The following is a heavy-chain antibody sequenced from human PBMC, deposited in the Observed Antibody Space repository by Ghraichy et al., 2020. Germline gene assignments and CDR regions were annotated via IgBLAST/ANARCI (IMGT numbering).Heavy chain of an antibody. D-gene: IGHD4-17*01. CDR1: GFTVSSNY. J-gene: IGHJ6*02. CDR3: ARADYGVNYYGMDV. V-gene: IGHV3-66*01. CDR2: IYSGGST. Sequence: GGSLRLSCAASGFTVSSNYMNWVRQAPGKGLEWVSVIYSGGSTYYADSVKGRFTISRDNSKNTLYLQLNSLRAEDTAVYYCARADYGVNYYGMDVWGQGTTVTVSS.